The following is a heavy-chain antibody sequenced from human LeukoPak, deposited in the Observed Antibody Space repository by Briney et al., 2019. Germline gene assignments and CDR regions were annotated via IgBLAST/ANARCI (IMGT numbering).Heavy chain of an antibody. Sequence: KPSETLSLTCTVSAGSISSGGYYWSWIRQHPGEGLEWIGNIYYSGSTYYNPSLKSRVTISVDTSKNQFSLKLSSVTAADTAVYYCARLRCSSTSCHLHFFDYWGQGTLVTVSS. V-gene: IGHV4-39*01. D-gene: IGHD2-2*01. J-gene: IGHJ4*02. CDR1: AGSISSGGYY. CDR3: ARLRCSSTSCHLHFFDY. CDR2: IYYSGST.